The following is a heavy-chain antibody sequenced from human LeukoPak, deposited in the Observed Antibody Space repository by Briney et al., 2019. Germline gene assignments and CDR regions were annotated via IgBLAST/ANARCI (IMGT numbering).Heavy chain of an antibody. CDR1: VYSISRGYY. Sequence: PSETLSLTCADSVYSISRGYYWGWFRQPPGKGRGGIGSIYHSGSTYYNPSLKSRVTISVDTSKNQFSLKLSSVTAADTAVYYCARHIPPYYDFWSATYFDYWGQGTLVTVSS. CDR3: ARHIPPYYDFWSATYFDY. V-gene: IGHV4-38-2*01. CDR2: IYHSGST. D-gene: IGHD3-3*01. J-gene: IGHJ4*02.